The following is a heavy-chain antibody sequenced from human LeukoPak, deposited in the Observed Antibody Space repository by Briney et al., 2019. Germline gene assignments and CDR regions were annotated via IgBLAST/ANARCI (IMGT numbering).Heavy chain of an antibody. D-gene: IGHD2-21*02. J-gene: IGHJ4*02. CDR3: GRDIVDGGDDY. Sequence: GGSLRLSCAASGFTFSIYAMSWVRQAPGKGLEWVSAISGSGGSTYYADSVKGRFTISRDNSKNTLYLQMNSLRAEDTAIYYCGRDIVDGGDDYWGQGTLVTVSS. V-gene: IGHV3-23*01. CDR2: ISGSGGST. CDR1: GFTFSIYA.